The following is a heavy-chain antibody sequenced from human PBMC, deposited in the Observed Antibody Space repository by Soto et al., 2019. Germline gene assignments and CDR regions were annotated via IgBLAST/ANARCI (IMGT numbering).Heavy chain of an antibody. Sequence: SETLSLTCAVSGDSISSMNWWSWVRLSPGRGLEWIGDIYHLGTTNYNPSLKRRVSISLDKSKNQFSLKLTSVTAADTDVYFCARTGKFYYYDMSGLPFDPWGPGVLVTVSS. D-gene: IGHD3-22*01. V-gene: IGHV4-4*02. CDR2: IYHLGTT. J-gene: IGHJ5*02. CDR1: GDSISSMNW. CDR3: ARTGKFYYYDMSGLPFDP.